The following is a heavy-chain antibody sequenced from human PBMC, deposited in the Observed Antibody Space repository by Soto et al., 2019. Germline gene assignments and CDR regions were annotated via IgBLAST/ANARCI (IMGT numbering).Heavy chain of an antibody. CDR2: IYYSGST. D-gene: IGHD1-1*01. CDR1: GSSISSGGYY. Sequence: QVQLQESGPGLVKPSQTLSLTGTVCGSSISSGGYYWSWIRQHPGKGLEWIGYIYYSGSTYHNPSLTSRVTISVGKSKNQFSLKLSSVTAADTAVYYCASLQLERLGGPGGDFDYWGQGTLVTVFS. J-gene: IGHJ4*02. V-gene: IGHV4-31*03. CDR3: ASLQLERLGGPGGDFDY.